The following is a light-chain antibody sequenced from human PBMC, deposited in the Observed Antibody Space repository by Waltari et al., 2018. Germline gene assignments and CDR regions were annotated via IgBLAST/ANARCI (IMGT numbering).Light chain of an antibody. CDR1: QSVYGN. CDR3: HQYTNWPFS. CDR2: HAS. J-gene: IGKJ3*01. Sequence: EIVMTQSPTTLSVSPGEKATLSCRASQSVYGNLAWYQQKPGQSPRLPIFHASARATGTPARFSGGGSGTDYTLTISSLQSEDFAVYFCHQYTNWPFSFGPGTTVEI. V-gene: IGKV3-15*01.